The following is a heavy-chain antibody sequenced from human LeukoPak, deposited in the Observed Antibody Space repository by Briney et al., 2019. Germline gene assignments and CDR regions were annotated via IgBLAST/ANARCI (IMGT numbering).Heavy chain of an antibody. V-gene: IGHV4-59*01. Sequence: PSETLSLTCTVSGGSINSYYWTWIRQPPGKGLEWIANVYNSGSTNYNPSLKSRVTISVDMFKNQFSLKLTSVTAADTAVYYCARLRSGMDVWGQGTTVTVYS. CDR1: GGSINSYY. CDR3: ARLRSGMDV. J-gene: IGHJ6*02. CDR2: VYNSGST.